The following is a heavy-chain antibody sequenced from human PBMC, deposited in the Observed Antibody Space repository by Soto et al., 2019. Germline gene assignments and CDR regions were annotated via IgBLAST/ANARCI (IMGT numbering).Heavy chain of an antibody. Sequence: PGGSLRLSCAASGFTFSNYAMSWVRQAPGKGLEWVSAIDVTGFSTYYADSVKGRFTISRDNSKNTLYLQMNSLRAEDTALYYCAKRAAGTGFDSWGQGTLVTVSS. D-gene: IGHD6-13*01. V-gene: IGHV3-23*01. CDR1: GFTFSNYA. CDR2: IDVTGFST. CDR3: AKRAAGTGFDS. J-gene: IGHJ4*02.